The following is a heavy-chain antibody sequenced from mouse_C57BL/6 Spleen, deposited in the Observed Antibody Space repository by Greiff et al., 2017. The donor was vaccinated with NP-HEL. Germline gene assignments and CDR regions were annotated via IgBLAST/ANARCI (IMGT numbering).Heavy chain of an antibody. CDR3: ARGLGKGDYYAMDY. J-gene: IGHJ4*01. CDR1: GYTFTSYW. D-gene: IGHD3-3*01. V-gene: IGHV1-69*01. CDR2: IDPSDSYT. Sequence: QVQLKQPGAELVMPGASVKLSCKASGYTFTSYWMHWVKQRPGQGLEWIGEIDPSDSYTNYNQKFKGKSTLTVDKSSSTAYMQLSSLTSEDSAVYYCARGLGKGDYYAMDYWGQGTSVTVSS.